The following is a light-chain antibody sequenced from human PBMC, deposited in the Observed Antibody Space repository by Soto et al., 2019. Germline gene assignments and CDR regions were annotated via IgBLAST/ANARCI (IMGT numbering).Light chain of an antibody. CDR3: QQYGSSPDT. CDR2: GAS. J-gene: IGKJ2*01. V-gene: IGKV3-20*01. CDR1: QSVSSNF. Sequence: EIVLTQSPGTLSLSPGERATLSCMASQSVSSNFLAWYQQRPGQSPRLLIYGASSRATGIRDRFSGSGSGTVFTLTISRLEPEDFAVYYCQQYGSSPDTFGQGTKLEIK.